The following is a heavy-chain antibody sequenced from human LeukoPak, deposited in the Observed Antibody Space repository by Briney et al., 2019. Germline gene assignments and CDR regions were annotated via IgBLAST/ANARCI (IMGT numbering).Heavy chain of an antibody. V-gene: IGHV4-30-4*01. CDR1: GGSISSGDYY. CDR3: ARELASITIFGVVIYYFDY. CDR2: IYYSGST. J-gene: IGHJ4*02. D-gene: IGHD3-3*01. Sequence: SETLSLTCTVSGGSISSGDYYWSWVRQPPGKGLEWIGYIYYSGSTYYNPSLKSRVTISVDTSKNQFSLKLSSVTAADTAVYYCARELASITIFGVVIYYFDYWGQGTLVTASS.